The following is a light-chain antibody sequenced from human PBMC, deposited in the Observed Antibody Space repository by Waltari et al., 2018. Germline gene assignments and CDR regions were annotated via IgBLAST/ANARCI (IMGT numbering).Light chain of an antibody. J-gene: IGKJ1*01. V-gene: IGKV3-15*01. CDR1: QGVSSN. CDR2: GAS. Sequence: EIVMTQSPANLSVSPGERATLSCRASQGVSSNLAWYQQKPGKARRLPIYGASTRATGIPARFSGNGSGTEFTRTISSMQSEDFAVYYCQQYNNWPRRTFGQGTKVEIK. CDR3: QQYNNWPRRT.